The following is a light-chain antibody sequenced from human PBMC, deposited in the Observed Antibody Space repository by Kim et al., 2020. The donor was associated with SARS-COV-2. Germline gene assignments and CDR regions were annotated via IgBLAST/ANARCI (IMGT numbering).Light chain of an antibody. CDR1: QSVSSY. CDR2: DAS. V-gene: IGKV3-11*01. CDR3: QQRSNWPPLT. Sequence: DIVLTQSPATLSLSPGERATLSCRASQSVSSYLAWYQQKPGQAPRLLIYDASNRATGIPARFSGSGSGTDFTPTISSLEPEDFAVYYCQQRSNWPPLTFGGGTKVDIK. J-gene: IGKJ4*01.